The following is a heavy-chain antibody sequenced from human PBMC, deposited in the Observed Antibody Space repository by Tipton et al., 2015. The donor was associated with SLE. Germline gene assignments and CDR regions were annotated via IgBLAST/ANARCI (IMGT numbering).Heavy chain of an antibody. V-gene: IGHV1-46*01. CDR3: ARDLQRSSGDPGLLDACDS. CDR1: GYTFTSYY. CDR2: INPSGGST. J-gene: IGHJ3*02. D-gene: IGHD2-15*01. Sequence: QLVQSGPEVKKPGASVKVSCKASGYTFTSYYMHWVRQAPGQGLEWMGIINPSGGSTSYAQKFQGRVTMTRDTSTSTVYMELSSLRSEDTAVYYCARDLQRSSGDPGLLDACDSWGQGTMVTVSS.